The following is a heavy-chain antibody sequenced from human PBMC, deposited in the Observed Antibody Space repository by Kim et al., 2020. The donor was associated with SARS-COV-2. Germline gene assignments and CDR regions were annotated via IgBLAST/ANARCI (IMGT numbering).Heavy chain of an antibody. D-gene: IGHD2-2*01. CDR3: AKDTVVVPAAMVAFDY. Sequence: SVKGRFTISRDNSKNTLYLQMNSLRAEDTAVYYCAKDTVVVPAAMVAFDYWGRGTLVTVSS. V-gene: IGHV3-23*01. J-gene: IGHJ4*02.